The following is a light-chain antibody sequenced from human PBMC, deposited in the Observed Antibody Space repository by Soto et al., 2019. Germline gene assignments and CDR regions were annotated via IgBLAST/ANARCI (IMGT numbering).Light chain of an antibody. CDR1: QSVSSY. Sequence: EIVLTQSPATLSLSPGERATLSCRASQSVSSYLAWYQQKPGQAPRLLIYDASNRATGIPARFSGSGSGTAFTLTISSLEPEDFAFYYCQQRSNWPRLTFGGGTKVEIK. V-gene: IGKV3-11*01. CDR3: QQRSNWPRLT. J-gene: IGKJ4*01. CDR2: DAS.